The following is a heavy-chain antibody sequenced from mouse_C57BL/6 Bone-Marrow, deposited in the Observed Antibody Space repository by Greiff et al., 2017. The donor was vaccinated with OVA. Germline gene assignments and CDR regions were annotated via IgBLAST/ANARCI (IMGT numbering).Heavy chain of an antibody. J-gene: IGHJ2*01. Sequence: VQLQQSGAELVKPGASVKLSCKASGYTFTESTIHWVKQRSGQGLEWIGWFYPGSGSIKYTAKFTDKATLTADKSSSTVYMELIRLTSEDSAFYFCARHEGSPFYYYGSSHDFDYWGQGTTLTVSS. CDR1: GYTFTEST. CDR3: ARHEGSPFYYYGSSHDFDY. V-gene: IGHV1-62-2*01. D-gene: IGHD1-1*01. CDR2: FYPGSGSI.